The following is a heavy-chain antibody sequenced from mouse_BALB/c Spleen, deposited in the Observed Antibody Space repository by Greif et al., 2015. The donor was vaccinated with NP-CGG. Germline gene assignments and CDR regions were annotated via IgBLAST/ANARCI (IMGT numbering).Heavy chain of an antibody. CDR3: VRREVTTAY. J-gene: IGHJ3*01. CDR2: INPSTGYT. D-gene: IGHD2-2*01. V-gene: IGHV1-7*01. CDR1: GYTSTSYW. Sequence: VQLQESGAELAKPGASVKMSCKASGYTSTSYWMHWVKQRPGQGLEWIGYINPSTGYTEYNQKFKDKATLTADKSSSTAYMQLSSLTSEDSAVYYCVRREVTTAYWGQGTLVTVSA.